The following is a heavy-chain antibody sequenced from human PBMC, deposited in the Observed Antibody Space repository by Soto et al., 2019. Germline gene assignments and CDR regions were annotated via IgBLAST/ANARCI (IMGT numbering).Heavy chain of an antibody. CDR2: IYYSGST. J-gene: IGHJ5*02. D-gene: IGHD2-15*01. CDR1: GGSISSYY. CDR3: ARRSLGDPHGGRDGFDP. V-gene: IGHV4-59*08. Sequence: QVQLQESGPGLVKPSETLSLTCTVSGGSISSYYWSWIRQPPGKGLEWIGYIYYSGSTNYNPSLKGRFPRPVDTSKNQFSLKLSSVTAADTAVYYCARRSLGDPHGGRDGFDPWGQGTLVTVSS.